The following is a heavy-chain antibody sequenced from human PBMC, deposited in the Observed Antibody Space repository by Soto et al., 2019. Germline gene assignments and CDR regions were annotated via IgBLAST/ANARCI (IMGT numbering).Heavy chain of an antibody. D-gene: IGHD1-26*01. Sequence: SETLSLTCAVSGASISTNNWWSWVRQPPGKGLEWIGEIYHSGNTNYNPSLKSRVTISVDTSKNQFSLKLSSVTAADTAVYYCARHTYSGSYYSPYYYYGMDVWGQGTTVTVSS. J-gene: IGHJ6*02. V-gene: IGHV4-4*02. CDR2: IYHSGNT. CDR1: GASISTNNW. CDR3: ARHTYSGSYYSPYYYYGMDV.